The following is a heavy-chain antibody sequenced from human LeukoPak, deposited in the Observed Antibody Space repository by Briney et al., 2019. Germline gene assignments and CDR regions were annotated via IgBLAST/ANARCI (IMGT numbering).Heavy chain of an antibody. Sequence: GGSLRLSCAASGFTFSSYSMNWVRQAPGKGLEWVSSISSSSSYIYYADSVKGRFTISRDNAENSLFLQMNSLRVEDTAVYYCVRCWDGYDLEDYWGQGTLVTVAS. CDR1: GFTFSSYS. D-gene: IGHD5-12*01. CDR3: VRCWDGYDLEDY. CDR2: ISSSSSYI. V-gene: IGHV3-21*01. J-gene: IGHJ4*02.